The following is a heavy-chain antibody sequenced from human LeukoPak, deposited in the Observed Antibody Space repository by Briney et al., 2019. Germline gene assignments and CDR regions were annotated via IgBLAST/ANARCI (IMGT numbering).Heavy chain of an antibody. CDR3: ARVGDHYHWYFHG. V-gene: IGHV3-53*01. Sequence: PGGSLRLSCEASGFSVGSKYMNWVRQAPGKGLEWVSILYSGADTYYADSVKGRFTISRDNSKNTLFLQMNSLRADDTAVYYCARVGDHYHWYFHGWGGGTRVSVSS. J-gene: IGHJ2*01. CDR1: GFSVGSKY. CDR2: LYSGADT. D-gene: IGHD3-10*01.